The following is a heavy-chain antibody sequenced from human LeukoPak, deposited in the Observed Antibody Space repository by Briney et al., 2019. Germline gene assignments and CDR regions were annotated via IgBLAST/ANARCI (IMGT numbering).Heavy chain of an antibody. CDR3: AREGGFYRPLDY. V-gene: IGHV4-4*02. D-gene: IGHD3-3*01. CDR2: VHLNGRP. J-gene: IGHJ4*02. CDR1: GFTFSNYAM. Sequence: GSLRLSCAASGFTFSNYAMSWVRQPPGKGLEWIGEVHLNGRPHYTPSLERRLTMSVDLSENHISLKLTSVTAADTAVYYCAREGGFYRPLDYSGQGILVTVSS.